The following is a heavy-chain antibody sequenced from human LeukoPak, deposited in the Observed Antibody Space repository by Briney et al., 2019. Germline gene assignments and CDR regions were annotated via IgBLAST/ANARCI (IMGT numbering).Heavy chain of an antibody. V-gene: IGHV3-30*18. CDR2: TSYDGSNK. J-gene: IGHJ4*02. CDR1: GFTFSSYG. D-gene: IGHD4-17*01. Sequence: GGSLRLSCAASGFTFSSYGMHWVRQAPGKGLEWVAVTSYDGSNKYYADSVKGRFTISRDNSKNTLYLQMNSLRAEDTAVYYCAKSYSDTVTPFGYWGQGTLVTVSS. CDR3: AKSYSDTVTPFGY.